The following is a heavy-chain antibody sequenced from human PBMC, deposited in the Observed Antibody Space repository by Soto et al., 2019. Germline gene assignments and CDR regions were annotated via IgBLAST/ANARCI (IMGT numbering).Heavy chain of an antibody. V-gene: IGHV3-7*05. CDR1: GFTFSSYW. CDR2: IKRDGSVK. CDR3: ARVLRPAATFDY. J-gene: IGHJ4*02. Sequence: EVQLVESGGGLVQPGGSLRLSCAASGFTFSSYWMSWVRQAPGKGLEWVANIKRDGSVKYYVDSVKGRFTISRDNAKNSLYLQMNSLRAEDTAVYYCARVLRPAATFDYWGQGTLVTVSS. D-gene: IGHD1-26*01.